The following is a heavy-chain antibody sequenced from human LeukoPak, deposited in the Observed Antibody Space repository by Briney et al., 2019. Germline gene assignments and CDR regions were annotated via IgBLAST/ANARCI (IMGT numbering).Heavy chain of an antibody. D-gene: IGHD3-3*01. J-gene: IGHJ4*02. Sequence: GASVKVSCKASGYTFSSHYMHWVRQAPGQGLEWMGVINPSGDGTLYAQKFQGRVTMTRDTSTSTLYMDLSSLRSEDTAIYYCARDSSREWLTVDYWGQGTLVTVSS. CDR1: GYTFSSHY. V-gene: IGHV1-46*01. CDR3: ARDSSREWLTVDY. CDR2: INPSGDGT.